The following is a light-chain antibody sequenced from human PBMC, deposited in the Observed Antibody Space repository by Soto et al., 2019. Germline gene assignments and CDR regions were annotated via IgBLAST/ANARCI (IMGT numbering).Light chain of an antibody. Sequence: DIQMTQSPSSLSASVGDRVTITCRASQGISNHLAWFQQKPGKAPRSLIYAADGLQSGVPSKFSGSGSGTDFTLTISSLQPEDFATDYCQQYHSYPVTFGGGTRVEIK. CDR1: QGISNH. CDR2: AAD. J-gene: IGKJ4*01. V-gene: IGKV1-16*02. CDR3: QQYHSYPVT.